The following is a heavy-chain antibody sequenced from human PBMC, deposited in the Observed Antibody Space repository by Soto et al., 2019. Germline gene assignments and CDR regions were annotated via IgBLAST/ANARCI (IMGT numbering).Heavy chain of an antibody. CDR2: IKHDGSEK. V-gene: IGHV3-7*01. Sequence: EVQLVESGGSLVQPGGSLRLSCAATGFTFSSYWMTWVRQAPGKGLEWVANIKHDGSEKYYVDSVKGRFTISRDNAKNSLYLQMNSLRAEDTAVYYCARAIESTSGRYGPRYWGQGTLVTVSS. CDR3: ARAIESTSGRYGPRY. D-gene: IGHD6-19*01. J-gene: IGHJ4*02. CDR1: GFTFSSYW.